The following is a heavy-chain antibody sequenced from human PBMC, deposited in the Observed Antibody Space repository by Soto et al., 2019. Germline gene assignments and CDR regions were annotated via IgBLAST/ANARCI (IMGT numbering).Heavy chain of an antibody. J-gene: IGHJ4*02. V-gene: IGHV3-48*02. D-gene: IGHD5-18*01. CDR1: GFTFSDYV. CDR3: ARHGYSYGGGYFDF. CDR2: ISSNSYTI. Sequence: PGGSLRLSCTASGFTFSDYVMSWVRQAPGRGLEWVSYISSNSYTIYYADSVKGRFTISRDNAKNSLYLQMNSLRDEDTAVYYCARHGYSYGGGYFDFWGQGTLVTVSS.